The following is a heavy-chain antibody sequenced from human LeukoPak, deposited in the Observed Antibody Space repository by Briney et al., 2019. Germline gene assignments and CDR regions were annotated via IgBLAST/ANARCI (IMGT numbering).Heavy chain of an antibody. CDR1: GFTLSSYS. CDR2: ISISISYI. V-gene: IGHV3-21*04. Sequence: VGSLRLSCAPSGFTLSSYSMNSVRQAPGKGLEWGSCISISISYIYYADSVKGGFTFFRDNAKSSLYLQMSSRRAENKSLYYCARSFRYVWGSYYFDYWGQGTLVTVSS. CDR3: ARSFRYVWGSYYFDY. D-gene: IGHD3-16*01. J-gene: IGHJ4*02.